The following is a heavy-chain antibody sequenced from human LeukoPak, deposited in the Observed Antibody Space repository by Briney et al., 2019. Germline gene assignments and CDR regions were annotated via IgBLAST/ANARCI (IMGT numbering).Heavy chain of an antibody. CDR3: ARLYTSVTIFGVVGDYGMDV. Sequence: SETLSLTCAVYGGSFSGYYWSWIRQPPGKGLEWIGYIYYSGSTNYNPSLKSRVTISVDTSKNQFSLKLSSVTAADTAVYYCARLYTSVTIFGVVGDYGMDVWGQGTTVTVSS. D-gene: IGHD3-3*01. V-gene: IGHV4-59*08. CDR2: IYYSGST. J-gene: IGHJ6*02. CDR1: GGSFSGYY.